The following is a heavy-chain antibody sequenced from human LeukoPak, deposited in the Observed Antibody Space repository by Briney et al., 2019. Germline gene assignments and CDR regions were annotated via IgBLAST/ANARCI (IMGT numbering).Heavy chain of an antibody. D-gene: IGHD2-2*01. V-gene: IGHV1-18*01. CDR1: GYTFTSYG. J-gene: IGHJ3*02. CDR3: ARDGSDIVVVPAAIGDAFDI. Sequence: ASVKVSCKASGYTFTSYGISWVRQAPGQGLEWMGWISAYNGNTNYAQKLQGRVTMTTDTSTSTAYMELRSLRSDDTAVYYCARDGSDIVVVPAAIGDAFDIWGQGTMVTVSS. CDR2: ISAYNGNT.